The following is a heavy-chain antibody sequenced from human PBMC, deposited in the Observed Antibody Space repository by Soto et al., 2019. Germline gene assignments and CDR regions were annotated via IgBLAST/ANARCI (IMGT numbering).Heavy chain of an antibody. CDR3: ARDRDPSGDPYFDY. J-gene: IGHJ4*02. D-gene: IGHD7-27*01. V-gene: IGHV6-1*01. CDR2: TYYRSKWYN. CDR1: RDSVSSNSAA. Sequence: KQSQTLSLTCAISRDSVSSNSAAWNWIRQSPSRGLEWLGRTYYRSKWYNDYAVSVKSRITINPDTSKNQFSLQLNSVTPEDTAVYYCARDRDPSGDPYFDYWGQGTLVTVSS.